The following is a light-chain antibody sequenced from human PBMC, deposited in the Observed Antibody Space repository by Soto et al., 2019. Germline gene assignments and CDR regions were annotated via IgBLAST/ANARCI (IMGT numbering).Light chain of an antibody. CDR1: SSVVGSYNL. Sequence: SALTQPASVSGSPGQSITISCTGTSSVVGSYNLVSWYQQHPGKAPKLMIYEGSKRPSGVSNRFSGSKSGNTASLTISGLQAEDEADYYCCSYAGSSGYGFGTGTKVTVL. V-gene: IGLV2-23*01. CDR2: EGS. CDR3: CSYAGSSGYG. J-gene: IGLJ1*01.